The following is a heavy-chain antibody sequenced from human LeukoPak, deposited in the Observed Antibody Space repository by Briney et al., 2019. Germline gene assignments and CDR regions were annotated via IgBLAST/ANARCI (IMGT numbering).Heavy chain of an antibody. Sequence: SETLSLTCTVSGGSISSGSYYWSWIRQPAGKGLGWIGRIYTSGSTNYNPSLKSRVTISVDTSKNQFSLKLSSVTAADTAMYYCARESSSGWYPAAWGQGTLVTVSS. CDR3: ARESSSGWYPAA. J-gene: IGHJ4*02. V-gene: IGHV4-61*02. D-gene: IGHD6-19*01. CDR1: GGSISSGSYY. CDR2: IYTSGST.